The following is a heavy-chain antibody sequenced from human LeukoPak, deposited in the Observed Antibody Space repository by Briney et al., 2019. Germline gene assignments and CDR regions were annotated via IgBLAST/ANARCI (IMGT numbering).Heavy chain of an antibody. CDR2: IYTSGST. Sequence: SETLSLTCTVSGGSISSYYWSWIRQPAGKGLEWIGRIYTSGSTNYNPSLKRRVTMSVDTSKNQFSLKLSSVTAADTAVYYCARVSKQWLGERGELIDYWGQGTLVTVSS. CDR1: GGSISSYY. J-gene: IGHJ4*02. V-gene: IGHV4-4*07. CDR3: ARVSKQWLGERGELIDY. D-gene: IGHD6-19*01.